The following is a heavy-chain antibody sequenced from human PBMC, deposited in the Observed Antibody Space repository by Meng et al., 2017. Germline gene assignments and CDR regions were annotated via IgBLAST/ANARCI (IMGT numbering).Heavy chain of an antibody. CDR2: IERKSDGGTI. Sequence: EVQLVESGGGLVKAGGSLRLSCVASGLRFTDAWMSWVRQAPGKGLEWVGRIERKSDGGTIYYAAPVKGRFTISRDDSKNTLYLQMDSLINEDTAVYFCATGAAAADPWGQGTLVTVSS. CDR1: GLRFTDAW. V-gene: IGHV3-15*04. CDR3: ATGAAAADP. D-gene: IGHD6-13*01. J-gene: IGHJ5*02.